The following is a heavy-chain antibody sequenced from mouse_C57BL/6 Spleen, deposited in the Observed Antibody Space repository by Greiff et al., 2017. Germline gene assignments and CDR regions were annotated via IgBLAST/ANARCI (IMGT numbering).Heavy chain of an antibody. CDR3: ARDGGLDYYAMDY. CDR1: GFTFSSYA. Sequence: EVKLQESGGGLVKPGGSLKLSCAASGFTFSSYAMSWVRQTPEKRLEWVATISDGGSYTYYPDNVKGRFTISRDNAKNNLYLQMSHLKSEDTAMYYCARDGGLDYYAMDYWGQGTSVTVSS. J-gene: IGHJ4*01. CDR2: ISDGGSYT. V-gene: IGHV5-4*01.